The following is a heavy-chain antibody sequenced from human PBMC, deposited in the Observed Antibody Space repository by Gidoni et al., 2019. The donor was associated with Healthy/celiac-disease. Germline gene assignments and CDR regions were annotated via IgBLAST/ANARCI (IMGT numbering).Heavy chain of an antibody. CDR1: GFTLSSYW. D-gene: IGHD5-18*01. CDR3: ARDVKGYSYGRTQFDY. V-gene: IGHV3-7*01. CDR2: IKQDGSEK. J-gene: IGHJ4*02. Sequence: EVQLVESGGGLVQPGGSLRLSCAASGFTLSSYWMSWVRQAPGKGLERVANIKQDGSEKYYVDSVKGRFTISRDNAKNSLYLQMNSLRAEDTAVYYCARDVKGYSYGRTQFDYWGQGTLVTVSS.